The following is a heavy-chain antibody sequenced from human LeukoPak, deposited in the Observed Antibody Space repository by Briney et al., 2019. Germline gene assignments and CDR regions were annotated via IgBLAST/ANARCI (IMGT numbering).Heavy chain of an antibody. D-gene: IGHD3-10*01. CDR3: ARDPITMVYGMDV. J-gene: IGHJ6*02. CDR1: GDSITSSAFY. Sequence: SETLSLTCTVSGDSITSSAFYWSWIRQPAGKGLEWIGRIYTSGSTNYNPSLKSRVTMSVDTSKNQFSLKLSSVTAADTAVYYCARDPITMVYGMDVWGQGTTVTVSS. V-gene: IGHV4-61*02. CDR2: IYTSGST.